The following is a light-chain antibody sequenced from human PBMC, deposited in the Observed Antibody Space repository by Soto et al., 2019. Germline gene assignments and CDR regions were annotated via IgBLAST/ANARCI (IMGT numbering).Light chain of an antibody. CDR3: QQSYSTPLT. J-gene: IGKJ4*01. V-gene: IGKV1-39*01. CDR1: QSISSY. CDR2: AAS. Sequence: DIQMTQSPSSLSASVGDRVTITCRASQSISSYLNWYQQKPGKAPKLLIYAASSLQSGVPSRFSRSGSGTDFTLTISSLQPEDFATYYCQQSYSTPLTFGRGTKVDIK.